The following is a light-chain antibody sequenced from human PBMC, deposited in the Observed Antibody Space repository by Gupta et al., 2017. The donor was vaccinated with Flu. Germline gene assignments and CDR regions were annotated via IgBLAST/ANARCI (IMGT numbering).Light chain of an antibody. J-gene: IGKJ1*01. V-gene: IGKV2-28*01. Sequence: DIVMTQSPLSLPVTPGEPASISCRSSQSLLHSNGYNYLDWYLQKSGQSPQLLIYLGSNRASGVPDRFSGGGSGTYFTLKISRVEAEDVGVYYCMQALQTPWTFGQGTKVEI. CDR2: LGS. CDR3: MQALQTPWT. CDR1: QSLLHSNGYNY.